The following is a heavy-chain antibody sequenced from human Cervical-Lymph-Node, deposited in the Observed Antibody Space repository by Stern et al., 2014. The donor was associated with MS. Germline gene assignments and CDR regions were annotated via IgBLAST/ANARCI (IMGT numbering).Heavy chain of an antibody. J-gene: IGHJ4*02. CDR3: ARDKVDCSSGSCHPPFFDS. Sequence: EVQLVESGAEVKKPGESLNISCKGSGYHFPSYWIAWVRQMPGKGLAWMGIIYSGDSETRYSPSFQGHITISADKSTSTAYLQWSSLKASDSAMYYCARDKVDCSSGSCHPPFFDSWGQGTLVTVSS. CDR1: GYHFPSYW. CDR2: IYSGDSET. D-gene: IGHD2-15*01. V-gene: IGHV5-51*01.